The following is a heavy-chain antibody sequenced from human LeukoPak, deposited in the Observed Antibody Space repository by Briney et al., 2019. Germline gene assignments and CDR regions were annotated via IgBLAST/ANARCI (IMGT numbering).Heavy chain of an antibody. CDR3: AKVQYQPQHFFDY. Sequence: PGGSLRLSCAASGFTFSTYAMSWVRQAPGKGLEWVSAISGGGSTTYYADSVRGRFTVSRDNSENTLYLQINNLRADDTAVYFCAKVQYQPQHFFDYWGQGALVTVSS. V-gene: IGHV3-23*01. J-gene: IGHJ4*02. CDR2: ISGGGSTT. CDR1: GFTFSTYA. D-gene: IGHD2-2*01.